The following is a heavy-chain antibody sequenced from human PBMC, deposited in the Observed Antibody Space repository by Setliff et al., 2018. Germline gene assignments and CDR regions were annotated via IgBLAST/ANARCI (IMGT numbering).Heavy chain of an antibody. J-gene: IGHJ6*02. D-gene: IGHD1-1*01. Sequence: SVKVSCKASGGTLSGYAFSWVRQAPGQGLEWVGGITPIFETAHYAQKFQDRVTITADKSTSTVYMELNSLISEDTAVYFCARDSVTLGQRERRGGFRYYDMDVWGQGTTVTVSS. CDR3: ARDSVTLGQRERRGGFRYYDMDV. CDR2: ITPIFETA. CDR1: GGTLSGYA. V-gene: IGHV1-69*06.